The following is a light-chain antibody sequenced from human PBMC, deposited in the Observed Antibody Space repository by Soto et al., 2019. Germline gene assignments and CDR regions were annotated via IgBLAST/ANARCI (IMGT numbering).Light chain of an antibody. CDR1: QSISSY. Sequence: DIQMTQSPSSLSASVGDRITITCRASQSISSYLNGNQHKPGKAAKLLIYAASSLQRGVPSRFSGSGTGTDFTLIISSLQPEDCRGYCCQQSYRTPLFTFGPGTKVDIK. CDR2: AAS. J-gene: IGKJ3*01. V-gene: IGKV1-39*01. CDR3: QQSYRTPLFT.